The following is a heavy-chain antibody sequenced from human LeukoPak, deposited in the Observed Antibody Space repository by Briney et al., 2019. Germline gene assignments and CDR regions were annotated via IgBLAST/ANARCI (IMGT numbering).Heavy chain of an antibody. D-gene: IGHD6-19*01. Sequence: SETLSLTCTVSGGSISSGGSYWNWIRQPAGKGLEWIGRIYTSGSANYNPSLKSRVTISVDTSKNQFSLKLSSVTAADTAVYYCASGKMGDSSGWQIDYWGQGTLVTVSS. V-gene: IGHV4-61*02. CDR1: GGSISSGGSY. J-gene: IGHJ4*02. CDR2: IYTSGSA. CDR3: ASGKMGDSSGWQIDY.